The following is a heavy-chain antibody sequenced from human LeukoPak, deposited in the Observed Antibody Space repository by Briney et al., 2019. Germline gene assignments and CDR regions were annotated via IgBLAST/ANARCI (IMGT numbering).Heavy chain of an antibody. CDR3: ARGSSGWYGVDY. Sequence: GGSLRLSCAASGFTFSSNWIHWVHQAPGKGLVWVSRINTDGSDTNYADSVKGRFTISRDNAKNTLYLQMNSLRAEDTAVYYCARGSSGWYGVDYWGQGTLVTVSS. CDR1: GFTFSSNW. J-gene: IGHJ4*02. V-gene: IGHV3-74*01. D-gene: IGHD6-19*01. CDR2: INTDGSDT.